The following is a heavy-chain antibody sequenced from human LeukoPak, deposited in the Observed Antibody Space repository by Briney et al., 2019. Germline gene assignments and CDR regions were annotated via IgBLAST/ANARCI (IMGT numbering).Heavy chain of an antibody. CDR2: IIPIFGTA. D-gene: IGHD5-18*01. Sequence: SVKVSCKASGGTFSSYAISWVRQAPGQGLEWMGGIIPIFGTANYAQKFQGRVTITADESTSTAYMELSSLRSEDTAVYYCARERDSYGLVDDAFDIWGQGTMVTVSS. V-gene: IGHV1-69*13. J-gene: IGHJ3*02. CDR1: GGTFSSYA. CDR3: ARERDSYGLVDDAFDI.